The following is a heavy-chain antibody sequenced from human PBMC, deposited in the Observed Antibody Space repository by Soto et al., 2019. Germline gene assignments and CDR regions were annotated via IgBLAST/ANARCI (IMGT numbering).Heavy chain of an antibody. Sequence: EVQLLESGGGLVQPGGSLRLSCAASGFTVSDYDMGWVRQAPGKGLEWVSLIRGDGGATYHADSVEGRLTISRDTSENPVYLQMNSLRAEDTALYYCAKDRRGGAYPAFDRWGQGTMVTVSS. D-gene: IGHD2-21*01. J-gene: IGHJ3*01. CDR2: IRGDGGAT. CDR1: GFTVSDYD. V-gene: IGHV3-23*01. CDR3: AKDRRGGAYPAFDR.